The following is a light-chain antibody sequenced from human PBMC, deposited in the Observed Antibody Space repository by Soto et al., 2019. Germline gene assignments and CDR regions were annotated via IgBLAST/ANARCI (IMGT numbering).Light chain of an antibody. Sequence: EIVMTQSPATLSVSPGERATLSCRASQSVSINLAWYQQKPGQAPRLLIYGASTRATSIPARFSGTGSGTEFTLTNSRLQSEDFAVYYCQQYNNRPPITFGGGTKVEIK. CDR2: GAS. V-gene: IGKV3-15*01. J-gene: IGKJ4*01. CDR3: QQYNNRPPIT. CDR1: QSVSIN.